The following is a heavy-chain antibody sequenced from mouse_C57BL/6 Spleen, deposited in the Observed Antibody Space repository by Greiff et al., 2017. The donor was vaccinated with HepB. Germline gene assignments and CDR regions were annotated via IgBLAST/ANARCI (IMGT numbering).Heavy chain of an antibody. CDR3: ARYYYDYGYFYY. D-gene: IGHD2-4*01. CDR1: GYTFTSYW. V-gene: IGHV1-52*01. J-gene: IGHJ2*01. Sequence: VQLQQPGAELVRPGSSVKLSCKASGYTFTSYWMHWVKQRPIQGLEWIGNIDPSDSETHYNQKFKDKATLTVDTSSSTAYLQLSSLTSEDSAVYYGARYYYDYGYFYYWGKGTTLTVSS. CDR2: IDPSDSET.